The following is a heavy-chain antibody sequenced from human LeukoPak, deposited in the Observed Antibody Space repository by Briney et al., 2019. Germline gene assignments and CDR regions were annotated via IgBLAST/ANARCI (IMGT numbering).Heavy chain of an antibody. D-gene: IGHD1-26*01. CDR1: GFTLSSNW. V-gene: IGHV3-74*01. J-gene: IGHJ3*02. CDR3: ARSGRGGAFDI. Sequence: GGSLRLSCAGSGFTLSSNWMHWVRQGPGKGLVWVSRIYSDGSRTNYADSVKGRFTISGDNAKNTLYLQMNSLRAEDTAVYYCARSGRGGAFDIWGQGTMVTVSS. CDR2: IYSDGSRT.